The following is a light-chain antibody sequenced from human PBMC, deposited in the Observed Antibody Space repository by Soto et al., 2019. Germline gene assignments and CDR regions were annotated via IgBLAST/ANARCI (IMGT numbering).Light chain of an antibody. V-gene: IGKV1-9*01. J-gene: IGKJ5*01. CDR1: QGTSSY. CDR3: QQLNAYPLT. Sequence: DVQLTQSPSFLSASVGDRVTITCRASQGTSSYLAWFQQKPGRAPKLLIYGASTLQGGVPARFSGSGSGTDFTLTISNLQPEDFATYYCQQLNAYPLTFGQATRLE. CDR2: GAS.